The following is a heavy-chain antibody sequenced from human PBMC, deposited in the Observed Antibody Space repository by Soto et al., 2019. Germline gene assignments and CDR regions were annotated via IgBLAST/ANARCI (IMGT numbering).Heavy chain of an antibody. Sequence: EVRLVESGGGSVKPEGSLRLSCAASGLRFSDGWMNWVRQTPGKGLEWVGRIKSKADGGTVDYSAPVNGRFTISRDDSENMLYLQMNNLKADDTGIYYCTRRPKAGDAGVDPLAYCGQGALVTVS. D-gene: IGHD3-10*01. J-gene: IGHJ4*02. CDR3: TRRPKAGDAGVDPLAY. CDR1: GLRFSDGW. CDR2: IKSKADGGTV. V-gene: IGHV3-15*07.